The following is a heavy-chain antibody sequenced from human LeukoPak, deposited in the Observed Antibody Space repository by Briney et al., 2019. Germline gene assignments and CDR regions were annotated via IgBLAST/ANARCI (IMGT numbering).Heavy chain of an antibody. V-gene: IGHV4-39*01. CDR1: GGSISSSSYY. CDR3: TVLRYFDWLSYTWFDP. CDR2: IDYRGST. D-gene: IGHD3-9*01. J-gene: IGHJ5*02. Sequence: PSETLSLTCTVSGGSISSSSYYWGWIRQPPGKGLDWIASIDYRGSTFYNPSLKSRVTIAVDTSNNRLSLKLSSVTVADTAIYYCTVLRYFDWLSYTWFDPWGQGALVTVSS.